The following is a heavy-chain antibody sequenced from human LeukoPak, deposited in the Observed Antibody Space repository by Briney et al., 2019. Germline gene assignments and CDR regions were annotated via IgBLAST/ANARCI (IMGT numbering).Heavy chain of an antibody. V-gene: IGHV4-39*02. Sequence: PSETLSLTCTVSGGSISSSSYYWGSIRQPPGKGLEWIGSIYYSGSTYYNPSLKSRVTISVDTSKNQFSLKLSSVTAADTAVYYCAGEALAAAGPDISWFDPWGQGTLVTVSS. CDR1: GGSISSSSYY. CDR3: AGEALAAAGPDISWFDP. CDR2: IYYSGST. J-gene: IGHJ5*02. D-gene: IGHD6-13*01.